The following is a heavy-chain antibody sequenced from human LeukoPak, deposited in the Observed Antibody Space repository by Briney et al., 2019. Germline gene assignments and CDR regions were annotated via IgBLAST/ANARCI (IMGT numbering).Heavy chain of an antibody. CDR1: DDSMTGYY. CDR2: LFHSGDT. V-gene: IGHV4-59*08. Sequence: PSETLSLTCTVSDDSMTGYYWSWIRQPPGRGLEWVAYLFHSGDTNYNPSLRSRITVSMDTSKNQFSLKLSSVTAADTAVYYCARQPYRSGAYYFDYWGQGTLITVSS. D-gene: IGHD2-15*01. CDR3: ARQPYRSGAYYFDY. J-gene: IGHJ4*02.